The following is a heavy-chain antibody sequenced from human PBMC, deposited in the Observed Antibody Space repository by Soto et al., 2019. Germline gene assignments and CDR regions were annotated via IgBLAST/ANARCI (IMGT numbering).Heavy chain of an antibody. Sequence: TSETLSLTCTVSGGSISSSSYYWGWIRQPPGKGLEWIGSIYYSGSTYYNPSLKSRVTISVDTSKNQFSLKLSSVTAADTAVYYCARSYDFWSGYSGKRYYFDYWGQGTLVTVSS. D-gene: IGHD3-3*01. CDR1: GGSISSSSYY. CDR2: IYYSGST. CDR3: ARSYDFWSGYSGKRYYFDY. J-gene: IGHJ4*02. V-gene: IGHV4-39*01.